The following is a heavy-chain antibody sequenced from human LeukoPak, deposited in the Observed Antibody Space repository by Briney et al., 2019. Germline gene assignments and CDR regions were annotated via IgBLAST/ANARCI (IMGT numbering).Heavy chain of an antibody. Sequence: GGSLRLSCAASGFTFSSYEMNWVRQAPGKGLEWVSYISSSGSTIYYADSVKGRFTISRDNAKNSLYLQMNSLRAEDKAVYYCAELGITMIGGVWGKGTTVNISS. V-gene: IGHV3-48*03. CDR3: AELGITMIGGV. CDR1: GFTFSSYE. J-gene: IGHJ6*04. CDR2: ISSSGSTI. D-gene: IGHD3-10*02.